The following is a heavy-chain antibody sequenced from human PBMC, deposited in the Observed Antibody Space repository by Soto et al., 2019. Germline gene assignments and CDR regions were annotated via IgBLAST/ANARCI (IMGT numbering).Heavy chain of an antibody. V-gene: IGHV1-8*01. CDR1: GYTFTSYD. CDR3: ARWGGDIVVVPAANHYYYYGMDV. J-gene: IGHJ6*02. Sequence: ASVKVSCKASGYTFTSYDINWVRQATGQGLEWMGWMDPNSGNTGYAQKFQGRVTMTRNTSISTAYMELSSLRSEDTAVYYCARWGGDIVVVPAANHYYYYGMDVWGQGTTVTVS. D-gene: IGHD2-2*01. CDR2: MDPNSGNT.